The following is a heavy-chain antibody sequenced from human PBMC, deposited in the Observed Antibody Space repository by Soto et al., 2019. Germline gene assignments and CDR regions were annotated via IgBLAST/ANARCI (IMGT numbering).Heavy chain of an antibody. CDR2: ISSGGITI. Sequence: GGSLRLSCAASGFTFSDYYMTWIRQAPGKGLEWLSYISSGGITIYYADSVKGRFTVSRDNAKNSMYLQMNNLRVEDTAVYYCARDPGIYYGMDVWGQGTTVTVSS. J-gene: IGHJ6*02. CDR3: ARDPGIYYGMDV. D-gene: IGHD3-10*01. V-gene: IGHV3-11*01. CDR1: GFTFSDYY.